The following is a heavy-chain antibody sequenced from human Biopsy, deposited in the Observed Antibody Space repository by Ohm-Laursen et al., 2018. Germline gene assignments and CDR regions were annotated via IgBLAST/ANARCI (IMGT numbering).Heavy chain of an antibody. Sequence: PSETLSLTCRVSGDSVTKYYWSWIRQPPGKGLEWIGHIYYSVMTNYNPSLQSRVSISVDTSRNQVSLTLRSVTAADTAVYYCARATNSTGWPYYYFYGMDVWGQGTTVTVSS. CDR1: GDSVTKYY. CDR2: IYYSVMT. D-gene: IGHD2/OR15-2a*01. J-gene: IGHJ6*02. CDR3: ARATNSTGWPYYYFYGMDV. V-gene: IGHV4-59*02.